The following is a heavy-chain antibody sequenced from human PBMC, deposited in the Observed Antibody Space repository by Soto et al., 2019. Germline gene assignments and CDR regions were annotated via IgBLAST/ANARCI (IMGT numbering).Heavy chain of an antibody. V-gene: IGHV3-49*03. CDR2: IRSKAYGGTT. CDR1: GFTFGDYA. D-gene: IGHD2-15*01. CDR3: TSFMGCSGGSCPHYYYYYMDV. J-gene: IGHJ6*03. Sequence: GGSLRLSCTASGFTFGDYAMSWFRQAPGKGLEWVGFIRSKAYGGTTEYAASVKGRFTISRDDSKSIAYLQMNSLKTEDTAVYYCTSFMGCSGGSCPHYYYYYMDVWGKGTTVTVSS.